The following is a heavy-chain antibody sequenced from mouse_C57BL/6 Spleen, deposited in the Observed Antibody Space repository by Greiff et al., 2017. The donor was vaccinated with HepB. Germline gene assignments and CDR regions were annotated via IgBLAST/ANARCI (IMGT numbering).Heavy chain of an antibody. CDR1: GYTFTDYN. CDR3: ERGGGGRFAY. J-gene: IGHJ3*01. CDR2: INPNNGGT. Sequence: VQLQQSGPELVKPGASVKMSCKASGYTFTDYNMHWVKQSNGKSLEWIGYINPNNGGTSYNQKFKGKATLTVNKSSSTAYMELRSLTSEVSAVYNGERGGGGRFAYWGQGTLVTVSA. V-gene: IGHV1-22*01.